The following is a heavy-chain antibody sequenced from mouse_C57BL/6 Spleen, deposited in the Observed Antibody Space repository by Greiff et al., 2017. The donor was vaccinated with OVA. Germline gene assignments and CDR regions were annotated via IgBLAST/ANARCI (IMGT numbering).Heavy chain of an antibody. CDR2: IDPSDSYT. J-gene: IGHJ2*01. D-gene: IGHD1-1*01. V-gene: IGHV1-59*01. Sequence: QVQLQQPGAELVRPGTSVKLSCKASGYTFTSYWMHWVKQRPGQGLEWIGVIDPSDSYTNYNQKFKGKATLTVDTSSSTAYMQLSSLTSEDSAVYYCARAPYGSSSDYWGQGTTLTVSS. CDR3: ARAPYGSSSDY. CDR1: GYTFTSYW.